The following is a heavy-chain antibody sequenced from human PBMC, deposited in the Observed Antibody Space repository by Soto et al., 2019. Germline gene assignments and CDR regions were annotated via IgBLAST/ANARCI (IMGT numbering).Heavy chain of an antibody. V-gene: IGHV3-48*02. CDR1: GFRFSEHS. Sequence: VVLVESGGGLVSPGGSLRLSCVASGFRFSEHSMNWVRQAPGKGLQWISYISSNSEKTYYADSVKCRFTVSRDNAKNALFLQMNSLRDDDTATYYCARLPKGSLVTAWGQGARVTVSS. CDR3: ARLPKGSLVTA. D-gene: IGHD2-21*02. J-gene: IGHJ4*02. CDR2: ISSNSEKT.